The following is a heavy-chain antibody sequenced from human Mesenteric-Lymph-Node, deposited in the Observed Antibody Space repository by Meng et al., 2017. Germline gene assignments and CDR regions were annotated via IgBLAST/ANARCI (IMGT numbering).Heavy chain of an antibody. CDR2: INPHTGGI. V-gene: IGHV1-2*06. D-gene: IGHD4-11*01. Sequence: QVQLVQSGAEGQKPGDAVKVSCKASGYTFTVYYMHWVRQAPGQGLEWMGRINPHTGGINYAQEFQGRVAMTRDTSISTAYMELSRLRTDDTAVYYCAKIGSNHQFDLWGQGTLVTVSS. CDR1: GYTFTVYY. J-gene: IGHJ4*02. CDR3: AKIGSNHQFDL.